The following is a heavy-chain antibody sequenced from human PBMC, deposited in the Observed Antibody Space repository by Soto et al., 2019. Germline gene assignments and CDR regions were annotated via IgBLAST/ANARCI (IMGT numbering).Heavy chain of an antibody. CDR1: YGSISGLY. V-gene: IGHV4-4*07. J-gene: IGHJ6*03. CDR3: ARRRNHSFMEA. Sequence: QVQLQESGPGLVKPSEPLSLTCSVSYGSISGLYWTWVRRPTGKGLEWLGWIYSSGTTHCNPSLNSRVTRSVGPSRNQFSLQLNSVTAEDTAISYCARRRNHSFMEAWGKGTTVIGSS. CDR2: IYSSGTT. D-gene: IGHD1-1*01.